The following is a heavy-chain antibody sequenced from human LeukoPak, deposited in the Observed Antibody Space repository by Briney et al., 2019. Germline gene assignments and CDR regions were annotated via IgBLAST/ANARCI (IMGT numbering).Heavy chain of an antibody. J-gene: IGHJ6*04. CDR1: GYTFTSYG. D-gene: IGHD2-15*01. V-gene: IGHV1-18*04. Sequence: GASVKVSCKASGYTFTSYGISWVRQARGQGLEWMGWISAYNGNTNYAQKLQGRVTMTTDTSTSTAYMKLRSLRSDDTAVYYCARDHGRRSAGYYYGMDVWGKGTTVTVSS. CDR3: ARDHGRRSAGYYYGMDV. CDR2: ISAYNGNT.